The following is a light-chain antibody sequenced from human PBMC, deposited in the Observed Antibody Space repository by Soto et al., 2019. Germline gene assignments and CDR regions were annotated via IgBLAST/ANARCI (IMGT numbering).Light chain of an antibody. Sequence: DIVLTQSPGPLSSSPGERATLSCRASQSVSSSDLAWYQQKPGPAPRLLIYGASSRATGIPDRFSGSGSGTDFTLTISRLEPEYFAVYYCQQYGSSGTLGQGTKVDIK. CDR2: GAS. J-gene: IGKJ1*01. CDR3: QQYGSSGT. CDR1: QSVSSSD. V-gene: IGKV3-20*01.